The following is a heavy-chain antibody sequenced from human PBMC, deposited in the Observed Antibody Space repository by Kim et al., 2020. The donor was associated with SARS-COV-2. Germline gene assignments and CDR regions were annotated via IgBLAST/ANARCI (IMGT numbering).Heavy chain of an antibody. D-gene: IGHD3-22*01. Sequence: SVKVSCKASGGTFSSYAISWVRQAPGQGLEWMGGIIPIFGTANYAQKFQGRVTITADESTGTAYMELSSLRSEDTAVYYCAKAGGKEYYYDSSGYYQENWLDPWGQGTLVTVSS. CDR1: GGTFSSYA. CDR2: IIPIFGTA. V-gene: IGHV1-69*13. J-gene: IGHJ5*02. CDR3: AKAGGKEYYYDSSGYYQENWLDP.